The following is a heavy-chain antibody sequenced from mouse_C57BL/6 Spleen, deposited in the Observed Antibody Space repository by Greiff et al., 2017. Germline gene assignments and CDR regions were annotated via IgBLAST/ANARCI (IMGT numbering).Heavy chain of an antibody. J-gene: IGHJ4*01. D-gene: IGHD3-2*02. CDR2: IDPSDSYT. CDR1: GYTFTSYW. Sequence: VQLQQSGAELVMPGASVKLSCKASGYTFTSYWMHWVKQRPGQGLEWIGEIDPSDSYTNSNQKFKGKSTLTVDKSSSTAYMQLSSLTSEDSAVYYCARSGDENAMDYWGQGTSVTVSS. V-gene: IGHV1-69*01. CDR3: ARSGDENAMDY.